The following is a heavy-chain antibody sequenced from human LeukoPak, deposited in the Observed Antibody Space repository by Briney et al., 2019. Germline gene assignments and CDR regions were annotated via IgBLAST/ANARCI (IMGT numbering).Heavy chain of an antibody. D-gene: IGHD4-11*01. Sequence: SETLSLTCTVSGGSVSSGTYYWSWIRQPPGKGLEWIGFIYYSGSTNYNPSLKSRVTISVDTSKNQFSLKLSSVTAADTAVYYCARMYSNYFDHWGQGTLVTVSS. J-gene: IGHJ4*02. CDR3: ARMYSNYFDH. CDR2: IYYSGST. V-gene: IGHV4-61*01. CDR1: GGSVSSGTYY.